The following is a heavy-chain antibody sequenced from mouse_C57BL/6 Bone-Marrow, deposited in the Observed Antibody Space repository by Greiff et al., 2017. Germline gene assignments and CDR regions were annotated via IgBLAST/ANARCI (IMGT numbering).Heavy chain of an antibody. D-gene: IGHD2-3*01. CDR3: ASDDCYYQLYWYFDV. CDR2: INPNNGGT. CDR1: GYTFTDYY. J-gene: IGHJ1*03. Sequence: VQLQQSGPELVKPGASVKISCKASGYTFTDYYMNWVKQSHGKSLEWIGDINPNNGGTSYNQKFKGKATLTVDKSSSTAYMELRSLTSEDSAVYSCASDDCYYQLYWYFDVWGTGTTVTVSS. V-gene: IGHV1-26*01.